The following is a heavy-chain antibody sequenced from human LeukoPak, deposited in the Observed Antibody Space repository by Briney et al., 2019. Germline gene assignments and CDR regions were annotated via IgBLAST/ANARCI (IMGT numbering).Heavy chain of an antibody. J-gene: IGHJ4*02. CDR1: GGSISSGSYY. V-gene: IGHV4-39*07. Sequence: PSETLSLTCTVSGGSISSGSYYWSWIRQPPGEGLEWIGEINHSGSTNYNPSLKSRVTISVDTSNNQFSLKLSSVTAADTAVYYCASPYCSGGSCYGRKFDYWGQGTLVTVSS. D-gene: IGHD2-15*01. CDR3: ASPYCSGGSCYGRKFDY. CDR2: INHSGST.